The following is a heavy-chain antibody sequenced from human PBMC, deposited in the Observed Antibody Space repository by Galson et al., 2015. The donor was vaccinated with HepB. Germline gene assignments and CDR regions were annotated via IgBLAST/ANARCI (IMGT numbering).Heavy chain of an antibody. CDR1: GFTFSSYA. D-gene: IGHD6-6*01. V-gene: IGHV3-23*01. CDR2: ISGSGGST. Sequence: SLRLSCAASGFTFSSYAMTWVRQAPGKGLEWVSSISGSGGSTYYADSVKGRFTISRDNSKNTLYLQMNSLRAEDTAVYYCAKECYSSSAVGWVDPWGQGTVVAVSS. CDR3: AKECYSSSAVGWVDP. J-gene: IGHJ5*02.